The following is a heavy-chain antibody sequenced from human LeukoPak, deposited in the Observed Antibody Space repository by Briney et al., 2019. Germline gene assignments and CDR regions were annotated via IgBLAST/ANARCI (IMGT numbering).Heavy chain of an antibody. J-gene: IGHJ4*02. CDR2: ISSSSSYI. CDR3: ARDPTTVTTDSCY. D-gene: IGHD4-17*01. Sequence: GGSLRLSCAASGFTFSSYSMNWVRQAPGKGLEWVSSISSSSSYIYYADSVKGRFTISRDNAKNSLYLQMNSLRAEDTAVYCCARDPTTVTTDSCYSGQGTLVTVST. CDR1: GFTFSSYS. V-gene: IGHV3-21*01.